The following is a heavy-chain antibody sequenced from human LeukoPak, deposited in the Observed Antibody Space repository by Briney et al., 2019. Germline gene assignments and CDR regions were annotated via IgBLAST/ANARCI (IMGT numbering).Heavy chain of an antibody. CDR3: ATSGWNGGGGFDP. D-gene: IGHD3-16*01. Sequence: SETLSLTCGVSGGYFSGYYWSWIHQPPGKGLEWIGEISHSGTTNYNPSLKSRVSMSVGTSSTQFSLIMTSVTAADTAVYYCATSGWNGGGGFDPWGQGTLVIVSS. CDR2: ISHSGTT. V-gene: IGHV4-34*01. J-gene: IGHJ5*02. CDR1: GGYFSGYY.